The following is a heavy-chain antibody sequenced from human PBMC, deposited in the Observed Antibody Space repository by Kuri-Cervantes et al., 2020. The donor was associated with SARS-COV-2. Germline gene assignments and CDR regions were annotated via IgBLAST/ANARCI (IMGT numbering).Heavy chain of an antibody. D-gene: IGHD3-3*01. CDR1: GGSISRYY. CDR3: ARHTPSYYDFWSGYLIYYGMDV. V-gene: IGHV4-59*01. J-gene: IGHJ6*02. Sequence: GSLRLSCTVSGGSISRYYWSWIRQPPGKGLEWIGYIYYSGSTNYNPSLKSRVTISVDTSKNQFSLKLSSVTAADTAVYYCARHTPSYYDFWSGYLIYYGMDVWGQGTTVTVSS. CDR2: IYYSGST.